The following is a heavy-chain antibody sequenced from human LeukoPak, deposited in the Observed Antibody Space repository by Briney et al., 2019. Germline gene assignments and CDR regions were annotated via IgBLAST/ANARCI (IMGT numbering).Heavy chain of an antibody. CDR3: ARVSRYYDSSGPFDY. D-gene: IGHD3-22*01. Sequence: GGSLRLSCAASGFTFSSCSMNWVRQAPGKGLEWVSSISSSSSYIYYADSVKGRFTISRDNAKNSLYLQMNSLRAEDTAVYYCARVSRYYDSSGPFDYWGQGTLVTVSS. CDR2: ISSSSSYI. V-gene: IGHV3-21*01. CDR1: GFTFSSCS. J-gene: IGHJ4*02.